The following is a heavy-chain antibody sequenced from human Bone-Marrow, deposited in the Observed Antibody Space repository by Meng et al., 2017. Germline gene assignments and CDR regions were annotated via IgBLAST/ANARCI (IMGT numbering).Heavy chain of an antibody. CDR3: ARDWVSRYFDWLPHSIDY. V-gene: IGHV1-18*01. J-gene: IGHJ4*02. CDR1: GYTFTSYG. D-gene: IGHD3-9*01. CDR2: ISAYNGNT. Sequence: ASVKVSCKASGYTFTSYGISWVRQAPGQGLEWMGWISAYNGNTNYAQKLQGRVTMTTDTSTSTAYLELRSLRSDDTVVYYCARDWVSRYFDWLPHSIDYWGQGTLVTVSS.